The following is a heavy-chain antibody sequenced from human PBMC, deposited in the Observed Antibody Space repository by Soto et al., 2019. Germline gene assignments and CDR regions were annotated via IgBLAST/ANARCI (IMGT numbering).Heavy chain of an antibody. V-gene: IGHV4-59*01. J-gene: IGHJ6*02. CDR2: AYYSGST. D-gene: IGHD2-15*01. CDR3: ARDQRHSDYYYGMDV. CDR1: GGSISHYY. Sequence: PSETLSLTCSVSGGSISHYYWSWIRQSPGKGLEWIGYAYYSGSTDYNPSLKSRVTMAVDTSKNQVSLKLNSVTTADTAVYYCARDQRHSDYYYGMDVWGQGTTVTVSS.